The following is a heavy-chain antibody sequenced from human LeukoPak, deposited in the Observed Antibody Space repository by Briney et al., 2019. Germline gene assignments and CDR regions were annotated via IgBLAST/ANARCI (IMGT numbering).Heavy chain of an antibody. CDR3: ARSPRYTGYSNYYYYGMDV. Sequence: GGSLRLSCAASGFTFSSYWMHWVRQAPGKGLVWVSRINSDGSGTTYADSVKGRFTISRDNAKNTLYLQMNSLRAEDTAVYYCARSPRYTGYSNYYYYGMDVWGQGTTVTVSS. D-gene: IGHD5-18*01. J-gene: IGHJ6*02. CDR1: GFTFSSYW. CDR2: INSDGSGT. V-gene: IGHV3-74*01.